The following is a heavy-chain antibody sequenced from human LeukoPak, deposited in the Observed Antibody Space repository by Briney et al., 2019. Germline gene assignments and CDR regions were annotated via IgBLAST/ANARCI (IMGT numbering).Heavy chain of an antibody. V-gene: IGHV5-51*01. CDR2: IYPADSDA. D-gene: IGHD6-19*01. CDR3: ARSSGSGWSFFDY. Sequence: GESLKISFNGSGXGFPNYCIGWLRQMPGKGLEWMGIIYPADSDARYSPSFQGQVTLSADKSISTAYLQWSSLKASDTAMYYCARSSGSGWSFFDYWGQGTLVTVSS. CDR1: GXGFPNYC. J-gene: IGHJ4*02.